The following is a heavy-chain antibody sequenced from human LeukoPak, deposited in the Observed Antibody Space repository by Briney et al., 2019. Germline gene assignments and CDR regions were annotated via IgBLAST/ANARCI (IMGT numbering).Heavy chain of an antibody. Sequence: PGGSLRLSCAASGSTFSTYAMSWVRQAPGKGLEWVSSISGNGGYTYYADSVKGQFTISRDNSKNTLYLQMNSLRAEDTAIYYCAKVLSTSAYGGSDWGQGTLVTVSS. V-gene: IGHV3-23*01. J-gene: IGHJ4*02. CDR2: ISGNGGYT. CDR1: GSTFSTYA. D-gene: IGHD5-12*01. CDR3: AKVLSTSAYGGSD.